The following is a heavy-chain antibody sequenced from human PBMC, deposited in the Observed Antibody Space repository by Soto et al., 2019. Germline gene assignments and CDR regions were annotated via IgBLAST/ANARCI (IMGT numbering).Heavy chain of an antibody. V-gene: IGHV3-30*18. CDR1: GFTFSSYG. CDR3: AKDRRYDILTGLFDY. D-gene: IGHD3-9*01. J-gene: IGHJ4*02. Sequence: GGSLRLSCAASGFTFSSYGMHWVRQAPGKGLEWVAVISYDGSNKYYADSVKGRFTISRDNSKNTLYLQMNSLRAEDTAVYYCAKDRRYDILTGLFDYWGQGTLVTVSS. CDR2: ISYDGSNK.